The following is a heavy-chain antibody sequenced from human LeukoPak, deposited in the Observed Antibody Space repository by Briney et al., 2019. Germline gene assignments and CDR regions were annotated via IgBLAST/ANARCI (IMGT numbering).Heavy chain of an antibody. Sequence: SETLSLTCTVSGGSISSYYWSWIRQPPGKGLEWIGTIFYSGSTSYNPSLKSRVTISVDTSKNQFSLKLSSVTAADTAVYYCARHYQLLHFDFWGQGTLVTVSS. D-gene: IGHD2-2*01. V-gene: IGHV4-59*04. CDR1: GGSISSYY. J-gene: IGHJ4*02. CDR3: ARHYQLLHFDF. CDR2: IFYSGST.